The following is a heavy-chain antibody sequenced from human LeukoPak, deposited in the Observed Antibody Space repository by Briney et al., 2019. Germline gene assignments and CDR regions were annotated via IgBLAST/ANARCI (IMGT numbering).Heavy chain of an antibody. Sequence: ASVTVSCTASGYTFTSYAMHWVRQAPGQRLEWMGWINAGNGNTKYSQKFQGRVTITRDTSASTAYMELSSLRSEDTAVYYCASNGPVAGYYGMDVWGQGTTVTVSS. V-gene: IGHV1-3*01. CDR2: INAGNGNT. J-gene: IGHJ6*02. CDR3: ASNGPVAGYYGMDV. CDR1: GYTFTSYA. D-gene: IGHD6-19*01.